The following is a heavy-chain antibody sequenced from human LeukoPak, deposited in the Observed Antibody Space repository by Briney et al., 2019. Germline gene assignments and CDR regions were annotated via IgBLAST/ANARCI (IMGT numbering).Heavy chain of an antibody. CDR2: ISNSGKTI. Sequence: GESQRLSCAASGFIFSSYEMNWVRQAPGKGLEWVSYISNSGKTIYYADSVKGRFTISRDNAKNSLYLQMNSLRAEDTAVYYCARDSYGSGSYVPNWFDPWGQGTLVTVSS. CDR3: ARDSYGSGSYVPNWFDP. D-gene: IGHD3-10*01. J-gene: IGHJ5*02. V-gene: IGHV3-48*03. CDR1: GFIFSSYE.